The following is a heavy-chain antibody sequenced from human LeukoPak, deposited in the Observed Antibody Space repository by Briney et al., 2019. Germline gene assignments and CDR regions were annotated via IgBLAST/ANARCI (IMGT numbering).Heavy chain of an antibody. Sequence: GGSLRLSCAASGFTLTTYWMSWVRQAPGKVLEWVANINQDGSEKYYVDSVKGRFTISRDNAKNSLYLQMNSLRAEDTAVYFCVRAIGSNTLWGQGTLVTVSS. D-gene: IGHD4-23*01. J-gene: IGHJ4*02. V-gene: IGHV3-7*01. CDR2: INQDGSEK. CDR3: VRAIGSNTL. CDR1: GFTLTTYW.